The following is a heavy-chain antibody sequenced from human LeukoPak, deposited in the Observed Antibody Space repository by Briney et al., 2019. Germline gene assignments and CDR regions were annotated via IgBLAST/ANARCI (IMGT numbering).Heavy chain of an antibody. D-gene: IGHD3-3*01. CDR2: INPIFRTA. J-gene: IGHJ6*02. Sequence: EASVTVSCTASGGTFTNSAISWVRQAPGQGLEWMGGINPIFRTANYAQQFQDRVTIIADESASTAYMELSLLKFEDTAVYYCARGGGIFGVLTTAHYYGIDVWGQGTTVTVSS. CDR3: ARGGGIFGVLTTAHYYGIDV. V-gene: IGHV1-69*13. CDR1: GGTFTNSA.